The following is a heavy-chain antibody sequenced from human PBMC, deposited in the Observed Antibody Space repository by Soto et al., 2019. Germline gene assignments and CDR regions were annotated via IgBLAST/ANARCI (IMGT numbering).Heavy chain of an antibody. CDR2: ISYDGSNK. CDR1: GFTFSSYG. D-gene: IGHD1-26*01. CDR3: SKELGDGELRYFDY. V-gene: IGHV3-30*18. Sequence: QVQLVESGGGVVQPGRSLRLSCAASGFTFSSYGMHWVRQAPGKGLEWVAVISYDGSNKYYADSVKGRFTISRDNSKNTLYLQMNSLRAEDTAVYYCSKELGDGELRYFDYWGQGTLGTVSS. J-gene: IGHJ4*02.